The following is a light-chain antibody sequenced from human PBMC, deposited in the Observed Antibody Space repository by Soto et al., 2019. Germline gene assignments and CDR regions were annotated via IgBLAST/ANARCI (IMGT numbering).Light chain of an antibody. V-gene: IGKV1-39*01. CDR1: QNINNY. Sequence: DIQMTQSPSSLSASVGDRFTITCQASQNINNYLNWYQQKPGKAPKLLIYAASSLQSGVPSRFSGSGSGTDFTLTISSLQPEDFATYYCQQSYSTPRTFGQGTKVDI. CDR3: QQSYSTPRT. CDR2: AAS. J-gene: IGKJ1*01.